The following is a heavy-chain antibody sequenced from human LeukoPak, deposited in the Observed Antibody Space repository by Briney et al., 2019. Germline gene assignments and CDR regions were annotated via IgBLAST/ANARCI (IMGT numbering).Heavy chain of an antibody. CDR1: GFSLSTIGVG. Sequence: SGPTLVNPTQTLTLTCTFSGFSLSTIGVGVGWIRQPPGKALEWLALIYWDDDKRYSPSLKSRLTITKDTSKNQVVLTMTNMDPVDTATYYCAHRTVGANTLYFDYWGQGTLVTVSS. V-gene: IGHV2-5*02. CDR3: AHRTVGANTLYFDY. D-gene: IGHD1-26*01. CDR2: IYWDDDK. J-gene: IGHJ4*02.